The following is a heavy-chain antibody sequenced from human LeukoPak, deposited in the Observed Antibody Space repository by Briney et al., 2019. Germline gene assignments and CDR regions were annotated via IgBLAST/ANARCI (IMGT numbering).Heavy chain of an antibody. CDR1: GFTFSSYA. CDR2: ISDSGGST. V-gene: IGHV3-23*01. Sequence: GGSLGLSCAASGFTFSSYAMSWVRQSPGRGLQWVSAISDSGGSTYYADSVKGRFTMSRDNSKNTLYLQMNSLRAEDTAVYYCAKAVNSVYDSSGPIWGQGTMVTVSS. J-gene: IGHJ3*02. D-gene: IGHD3-22*01. CDR3: AKAVNSVYDSSGPI.